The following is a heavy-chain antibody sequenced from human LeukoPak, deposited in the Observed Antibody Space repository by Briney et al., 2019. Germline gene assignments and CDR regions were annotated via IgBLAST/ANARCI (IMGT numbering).Heavy chain of an antibody. CDR3: ARRGYSYGNFDY. CDR1: GGSFSGYY. D-gene: IGHD5-18*01. Sequence: SETLSLTCAVYGGSFSGYYWSWIRQPPGKGLEWIGEINHRGSTNYNPSLKSRVTISVDTSKNQFSLKLSSVTAADTAVYYCARRGYSYGNFDYWGQGTLVTVSS. CDR2: INHRGST. V-gene: IGHV4-34*01. J-gene: IGHJ4*02.